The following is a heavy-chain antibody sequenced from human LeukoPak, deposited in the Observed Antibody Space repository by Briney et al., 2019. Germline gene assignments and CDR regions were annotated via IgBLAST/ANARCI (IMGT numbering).Heavy chain of an antibody. D-gene: IGHD5-12*01. V-gene: IGHV4-39*01. CDR3: ARGIGGYPTRTDY. CDR2: VYYTGST. J-gene: IGHJ4*02. Sequence: MSGGSLRLSCAASGFTFSSYWMSWVRQAPGKGLEWLGSVYYTGSTFYSPSLKSRVTISVDTSKNKFSLKLSSVTAADTAVYYCARGIGGYPTRTDYWGQGTLVTVSS. CDR1: GFTFSSYW.